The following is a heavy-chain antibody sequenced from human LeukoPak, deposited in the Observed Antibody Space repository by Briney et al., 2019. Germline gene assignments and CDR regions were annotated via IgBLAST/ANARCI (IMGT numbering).Heavy chain of an antibody. CDR1: GFTFADYA. V-gene: IGHV3-9*01. CDR3: TKSRNYDFWTSYPDS. Sequence: GGSLRLSCVGSGFTFADYAMSWVRHAPGKGLEWVAGINWNSATIAYANSVKGRFTIFRDTTKNSLYIQMNSLRREDTALYYCTKSRNYDFWTSYPDSWGQGTLVTVSS. J-gene: IGHJ4*02. CDR2: INWNSATI. D-gene: IGHD3-3*01.